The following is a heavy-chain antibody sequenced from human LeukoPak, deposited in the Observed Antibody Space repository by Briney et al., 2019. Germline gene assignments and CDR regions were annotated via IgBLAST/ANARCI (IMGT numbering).Heavy chain of an antibody. Sequence: SETLSLTCTVSGYSISSDYFWGWIRQSPGKGLEWIGSIYHSWSTYFNPSLKSRVTISVDTSKNQFSLKLSSVTVADTAVYYCARDFRVCSSGSCYSGPFDYWGQGTLVTVSS. CDR2: IYHSWST. CDR1: GYSISSDYF. CDR3: ARDFRVCSSGSCYSGPFDY. J-gene: IGHJ4*02. V-gene: IGHV4-38-2*02. D-gene: IGHD2-15*01.